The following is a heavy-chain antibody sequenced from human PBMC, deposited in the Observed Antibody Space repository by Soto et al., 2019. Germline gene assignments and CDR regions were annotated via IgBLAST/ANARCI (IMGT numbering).Heavy chain of an antibody. D-gene: IGHD3-10*01. CDR2: ISTYNVIR. CDR1: GYSFNEYG. V-gene: IGHV1-18*04. J-gene: IGHJ1*01. Sequence: QVQMEQSGGEVKRPGASVKVSCKTSGYSFNEYGISWMRQATGQGLEWMAWISTYNVIRRVAQKFQGRVTMTTETFKPTAHMELTSMRSDATAVDYCARGLSYFQFWGQGTLVFVSS. CDR3: ARGLSYFQF.